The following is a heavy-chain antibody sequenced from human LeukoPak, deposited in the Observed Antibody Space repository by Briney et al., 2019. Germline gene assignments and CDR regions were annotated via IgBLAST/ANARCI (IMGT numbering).Heavy chain of an antibody. J-gene: IGHJ4*02. CDR3: ARVQDYGDYYNDY. CDR2: IYYSGST. D-gene: IGHD4-17*01. Sequence: PSETLSLTCTVSGGSISSSSYYWGWIRQPPGKGLEWIGSIYYSGSTYYHPSLKSRVTISVDTAKNQFSLKLSSVTAADTAVYYCARVQDYGDYYNDYWGQGTLVTVSS. CDR1: GGSISSSSYY. V-gene: IGHV4-39*01.